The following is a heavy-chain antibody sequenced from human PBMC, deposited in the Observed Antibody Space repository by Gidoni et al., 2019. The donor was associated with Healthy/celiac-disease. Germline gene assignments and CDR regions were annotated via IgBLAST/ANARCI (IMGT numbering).Heavy chain of an antibody. V-gene: IGHV3-23*01. Sequence: EVRLLESWGGLVQPGGSLRLSCAASGFTFSSYALSCVRQAPGKGLEWVSAISGSGGSTYYADSVKGRFTISRDNSKNTLYLQMNSLRAEDTAVYYCAKDPGRIAAAGPSVGWIDPWGQGTLVTVSS. CDR2: ISGSGGST. D-gene: IGHD6-13*01. CDR1: GFTFSSYA. J-gene: IGHJ5*02. CDR3: AKDPGRIAAAGPSVGWIDP.